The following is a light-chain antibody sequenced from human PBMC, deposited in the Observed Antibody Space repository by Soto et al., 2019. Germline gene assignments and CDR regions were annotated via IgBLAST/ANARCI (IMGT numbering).Light chain of an antibody. J-gene: IGLJ1*01. CDR2: DVS. V-gene: IGLV2-11*01. CDR1: SSDVGGYNY. CDR3: CSYAGSYPYV. Sequence: QSVLTQPRSVSGSPGQSVTITCTGTSSDVGGYNYVSWYQQHPGKAPKLMIYDVSKRPSGVPDRFSDSKPGNTDSLTISWLKAEDEADYYCCSYAGSYPYVFGTGTKVTVL.